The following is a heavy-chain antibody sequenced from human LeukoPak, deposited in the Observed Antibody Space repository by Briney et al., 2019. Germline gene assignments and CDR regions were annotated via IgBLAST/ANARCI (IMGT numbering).Heavy chain of an antibody. D-gene: IGHD3-10*01. V-gene: IGHV4-59*01. J-gene: IGHJ4*02. CDR1: GGSISSYY. Sequence: SETLSLTCTVSGGSISSYYWSWTRQPPGKGLEWIGYIYYSGSTNYNPSLESRVTFSLDTSKNQFSLKVSPVTAADTAVYYCARERGDGFDYWGQGTLVTVSS. CDR3: ARERGDGFDY. CDR2: IYYSGST.